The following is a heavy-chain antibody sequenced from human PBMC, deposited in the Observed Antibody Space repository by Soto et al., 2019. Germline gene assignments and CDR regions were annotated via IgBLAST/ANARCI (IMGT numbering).Heavy chain of an antibody. V-gene: IGHV4-34*01. CDR3: AGGYCSGGSCYSQVYYFDY. D-gene: IGHD2-15*01. CDR2: VNHSGST. CDR1: GGSFSGYY. Sequence: QVQLQQWGAGLLKPSETLSLTYAVYGGSFSGYYWSWIRQPPGKGLEWIGEVNHSGSTNYNPSLKSRVAISVDTSKNQFSLKLSSVTAADTAVYYCAGGYCSGGSCYSQVYYFDYWGQGTLVTVSS. J-gene: IGHJ4*02.